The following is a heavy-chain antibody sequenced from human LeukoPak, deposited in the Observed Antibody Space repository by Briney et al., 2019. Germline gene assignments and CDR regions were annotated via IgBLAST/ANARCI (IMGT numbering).Heavy chain of an antibody. CDR3: AREVAAATYRGDWFDP. J-gene: IGHJ5*02. V-gene: IGHV3-23*01. Sequence: PGGSLRLSCAASGFTFSNYAMSWVRQAPGRGLEWVSAVSGSGGSTYYADSVKGRFTISRDNSKSTLYLQMNSLRAEDTAVYYCAREVAAATYRGDWFDPWGQGTLVTVSS. CDR1: GFTFSNYA. D-gene: IGHD2-15*01. CDR2: VSGSGGST.